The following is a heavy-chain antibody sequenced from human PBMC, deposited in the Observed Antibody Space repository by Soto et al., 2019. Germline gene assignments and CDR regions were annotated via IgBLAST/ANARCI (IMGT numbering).Heavy chain of an antibody. CDR1: GYTFTGYY. V-gene: IGHV1-2*04. D-gene: IGHD6-13*01. Sequence: ASLKVSCKASGYTFTGYYMHRVRQAPGQGLEWMGWINPNSGGTNYAQKFQGWVTMTGDTSISTAYMELRRLRSDDTAVYYCARAGYRYYYYYYMDVWGKGTTVTVSS. CDR3: ARAGYRYYYYYYMDV. J-gene: IGHJ6*03. CDR2: INPNSGGT.